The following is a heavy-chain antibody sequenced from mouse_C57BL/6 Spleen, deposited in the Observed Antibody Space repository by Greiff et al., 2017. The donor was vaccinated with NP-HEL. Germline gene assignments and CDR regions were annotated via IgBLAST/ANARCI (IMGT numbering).Heavy chain of an antibody. CDR1: GFNIKDDY. CDR2: IDPENGDT. D-gene: IGHD2-4*01. CDR3: TRDDYDGAMDY. V-gene: IGHV14-4*01. J-gene: IGHJ4*01. Sequence: VQLQQSGAELVRPGASVKLSCTASGFNIKDDYMHWVKQRPEQGLEWIGWIDPENGDTEYASKCPGKATITADTSSNTAYLQLSSLTSEDTAVYYCTRDDYDGAMDYWGQGTSVTVSS.